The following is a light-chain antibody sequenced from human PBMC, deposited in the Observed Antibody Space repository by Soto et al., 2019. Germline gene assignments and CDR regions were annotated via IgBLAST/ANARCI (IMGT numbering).Light chain of an antibody. V-gene: IGKV2-30*01. J-gene: IGKJ2*01. CDR2: KVS. CDR3: MQGTHWPYT. CDR1: RSLIYTDGNTY. Sequence: DVVMTQSPLSLPVTLGQPASISCRASRSLIYTDGNTYLNWFHQRPGQSPRRLFAKVSNRDSGGPDKFSGRGSGTDFTLKISRVEAEDVGLYYCMQGTHWPYTFGQGTKLEIK.